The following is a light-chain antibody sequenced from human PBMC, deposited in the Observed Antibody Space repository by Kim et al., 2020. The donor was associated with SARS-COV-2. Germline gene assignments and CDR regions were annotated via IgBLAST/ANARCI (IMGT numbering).Light chain of an antibody. Sequence: QSALTQPASVSGSPGQSITISCTGPTSDVGGFDFVSWYQHHPGKAPKLLIFDVSHRPSGISNRFSGSKSGNTASLTISGLQAEDGADYYCSSYTSSSTLLYLFGTGTKVTVL. V-gene: IGLV2-14*03. CDR2: DVS. CDR3: SSYTSSSTLLYL. CDR1: TSDVGGFDF. J-gene: IGLJ1*01.